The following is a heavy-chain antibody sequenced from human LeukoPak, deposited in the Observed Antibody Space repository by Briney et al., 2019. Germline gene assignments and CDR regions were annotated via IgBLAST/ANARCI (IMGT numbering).Heavy chain of an antibody. CDR2: IYSSGSN. V-gene: IGHV4-39*01. Sequence: PSETLSLTCTVCVRSNRRSSYYWGWIRQSPGKGLEWIGSIYSSGSNYYNLSLKSRVTISVDTSKTQFFLRLNSVTAADTAVYYCARCGPEYSSAWPDYWGQGTLVTVSS. D-gene: IGHD6-19*01. CDR3: ARCGPEYSSAWPDY. CDR1: VRSNRRSSYY. J-gene: IGHJ4*02.